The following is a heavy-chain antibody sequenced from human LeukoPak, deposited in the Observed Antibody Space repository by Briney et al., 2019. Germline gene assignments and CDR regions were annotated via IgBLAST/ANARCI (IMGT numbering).Heavy chain of an antibody. D-gene: IGHD5-24*01. CDR3: MRGRDAYKSNTFDI. CDR2: IIPIFGTS. J-gene: IGHJ3*02. CDR1: GGTFSSDS. Sequence: ASEKVSCKAFGGTFSSDSISWVRQAPGQGLEWMGGIIPIFGTSNYAQRFQGRVTISADESTSTAYMELSSLRSEDTAVYYCMRGRDAYKSNTFDIWGQGTMVSVSS. V-gene: IGHV1-69*13.